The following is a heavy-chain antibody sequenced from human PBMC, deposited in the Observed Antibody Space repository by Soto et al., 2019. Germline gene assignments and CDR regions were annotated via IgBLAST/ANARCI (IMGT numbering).Heavy chain of an antibody. J-gene: IGHJ3*02. CDR3: ARDPYCGGDCYPDTDAFDI. Sequence: LEWMGWISAYNGNTNYAQKLQGRVTMTTDTSTSTAYMELRSLRSDDTAVYYCARDPYCGGDCYPDTDAFDIWGQGAMVT. V-gene: IGHV1-18*01. D-gene: IGHD2-21*02. CDR2: ISAYNGNT.